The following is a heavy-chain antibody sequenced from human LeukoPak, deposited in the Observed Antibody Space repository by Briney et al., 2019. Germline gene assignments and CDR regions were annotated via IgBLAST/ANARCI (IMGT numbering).Heavy chain of an antibody. CDR3: ATLVYSSPNFDY. CDR2: FDPEDGET. J-gene: IGHJ4*02. Sequence: GVSVKVSCKVSGYTLTELSMHWVRQAPGKGLEWMGGFDPEDGETIYAQKFQGRVTMTEDTSTDTAYMELSSLRSEDTAVYYCATLVYSSPNFDYWGQGTLVTVSS. CDR1: GYTLTELS. V-gene: IGHV1-24*01. D-gene: IGHD6-13*01.